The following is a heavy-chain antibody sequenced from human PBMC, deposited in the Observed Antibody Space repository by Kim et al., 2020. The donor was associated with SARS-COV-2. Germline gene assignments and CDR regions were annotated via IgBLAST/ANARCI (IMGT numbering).Heavy chain of an antibody. CDR3: ARHAQYYYDSSGSLLNYGMDV. V-gene: IGHV4-59*08. CDR2: IYYSGST. CDR1: GGSISSYY. J-gene: IGHJ6*02. Sequence: SETLSLTCTVSGGSISSYYWSWIRQPPGKGLEWIGYIYYSGSTNYNPSLKSRVTISVDTCKNQFSLKLSSVTAADTAVYYCARHAQYYYDSSGSLLNYGMDVWGQGTTVTVSS. D-gene: IGHD3-22*01.